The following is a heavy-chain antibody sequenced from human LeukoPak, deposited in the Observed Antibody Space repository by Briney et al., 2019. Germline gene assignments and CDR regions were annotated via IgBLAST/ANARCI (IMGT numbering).Heavy chain of an antibody. Sequence: PSETLSLTCTVSGGSIRSSSYYWGWIRQPPGKGLEWIGSIYYSGSTYYNPSLKSRVTISVDTSNNQFSLKLSSVTAADTAVYYCAWFGDRNSFDPWGQGTLVTVS. CDR1: GGSIRSSSYY. J-gene: IGHJ5*02. CDR3: AWFGDRNSFDP. CDR2: IYYSGST. D-gene: IGHD3-10*01. V-gene: IGHV4-39*01.